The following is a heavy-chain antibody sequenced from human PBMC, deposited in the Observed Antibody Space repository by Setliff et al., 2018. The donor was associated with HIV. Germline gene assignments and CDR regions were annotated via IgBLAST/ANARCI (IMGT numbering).Heavy chain of an antibody. CDR1: GDSVSSNNAA. V-gene: IGHV6-1*01. CDR2: TYYRSMWYF. J-gene: IGHJ4*02. Sequence: PSQTLSLTCAISGDSVSSNNAAWNWIRQSPSRGLEWLGRTYYRSMWYFDYAVSVKSRITINPDTSKNQFSLHLRSVTPEDTAVYYCARGSYGSVLLWGQGTLVTVSS. CDR3: ARGSYGSVLL. D-gene: IGHD6-19*01.